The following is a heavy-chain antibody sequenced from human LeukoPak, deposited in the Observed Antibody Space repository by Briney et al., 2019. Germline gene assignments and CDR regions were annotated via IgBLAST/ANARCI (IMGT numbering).Heavy chain of an antibody. J-gene: IGHJ4*02. V-gene: IGHV3-23*01. D-gene: IGHD2-2*01. CDR2: ISGSGGST. CDR1: GFTLSSYA. Sequence: GGSLRLPCAASGFTLSSYAMSWVRQAPGEGLEWVSAISGSGGSTYYADSVKGRFTISRDNSKNTLYLQMNSLRAEDTAVYYCAKDVDRSSTSLFDYWGQGTLVTVSS. CDR3: AKDVDRSSTSLFDY.